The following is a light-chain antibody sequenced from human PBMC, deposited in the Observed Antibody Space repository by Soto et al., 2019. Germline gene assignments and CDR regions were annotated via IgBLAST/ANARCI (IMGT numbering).Light chain of an antibody. CDR2: EVT. CDR1: SRDIGTSNL. V-gene: IGLV2-23*02. Sequence: QSVLTQPASVSGSPGQSITISCTGTSRDIGTSNLVSWYQQFPGKAPKLIIYEVTKRPSGVSNRFSGSKSGNTASLTISGLQPEDEADYYCYSYTGISLSLFVFVTGTEVTVL. CDR3: YSYTGISLSLFV. J-gene: IGLJ1*01.